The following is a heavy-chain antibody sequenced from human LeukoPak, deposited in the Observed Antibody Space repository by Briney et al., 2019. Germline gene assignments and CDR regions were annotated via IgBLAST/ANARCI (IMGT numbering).Heavy chain of an antibody. CDR2: INPNSGGT. V-gene: IGHV1-2*02. J-gene: IGHJ3*02. CDR1: GYTFTAYY. D-gene: IGHD4-23*01. Sequence: ASVKVSCKASGYTFTAYYIHWVRQAPGQGLEWMGWINPNSGGTNYALKFRGRVTMTRDTSISTASMELSGLIPDDTAVYYCARPQDHGGNVENFNIWGQGTMVTVSS. CDR3: ARPQDHGGNVENFNI.